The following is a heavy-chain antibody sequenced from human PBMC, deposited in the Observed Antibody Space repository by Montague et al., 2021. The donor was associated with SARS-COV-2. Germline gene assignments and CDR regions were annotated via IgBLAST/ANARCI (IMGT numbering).Heavy chain of an antibody. V-gene: IGHV3-23*03. D-gene: IGHD3-10*01. J-gene: IGHJ4*02. Sequence: SRSLSLSASGFRFSGYAMNWVRQGGGKGLEGISDIYTGGDSTYYVDSVRGRFTISRDDSKNTLFLHLNNLSAEDTAIYYCAKPGPFAFYFESWGQGTLVTGSA. CDR1: GFRFSGYA. CDR2: IYTGGDST. CDR3: AKPGPFAFYFES.